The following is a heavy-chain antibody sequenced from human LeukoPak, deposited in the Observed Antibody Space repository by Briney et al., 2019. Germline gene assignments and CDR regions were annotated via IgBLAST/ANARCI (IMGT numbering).Heavy chain of an antibody. V-gene: IGHV3-48*01. CDR2: ISSSSSTI. CDR3: ARDAPVVPAAMSVRDAFDI. CDR1: GFTFSTYA. D-gene: IGHD2-2*01. Sequence: PGGSLRLSCAASGFTFSTYAMNWVRQAPGKGLEWVSYISSSSSTIYYADSVKGRFTISRDNAKNSLYLQMNSLRAEDTAVYYCARDAPVVPAAMSVRDAFDIWGQGTMVTVSS. J-gene: IGHJ3*02.